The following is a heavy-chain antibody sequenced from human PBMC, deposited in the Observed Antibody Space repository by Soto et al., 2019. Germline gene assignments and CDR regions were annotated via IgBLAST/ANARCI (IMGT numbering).Heavy chain of an antibody. J-gene: IGHJ4*02. Sequence: GGSRDLSCSASGVHFSSHGMSWGRQAPGKGLEWVSAISGSGGSTYYADSVKGRFTISRDNSKNTLYLQMNSLRAEDTAVYYCAKDPAMTYYYDSSGYSYYFDYCGQGTLVTVSS. CDR2: ISGSGGST. D-gene: IGHD3-22*01. CDR3: AKDPAMTYYYDSSGYSYYFDY. V-gene: IGHV3-23*01. CDR1: GVHFSSHG.